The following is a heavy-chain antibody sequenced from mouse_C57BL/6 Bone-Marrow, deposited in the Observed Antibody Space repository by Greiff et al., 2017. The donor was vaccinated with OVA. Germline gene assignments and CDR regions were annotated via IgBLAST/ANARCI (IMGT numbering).Heavy chain of an antibody. D-gene: IGHD1-1*01. CDR3: ARGGVITTGEWVDY. J-gene: IGHJ2*01. V-gene: IGHV1-72*01. Sequence: QVQLQQPGAELVKPGASVKLSCKASGYTFTSYWMHWVKQRPGRGLEWIGRIDPNSGGTMYNEKFKSKATLTVDKPSSTAYMQLRSLTSADSAVFYYARGGVITTGEWVDYWGQGTTLTVSS. CDR2: IDPNSGGT. CDR1: GYTFTSYW.